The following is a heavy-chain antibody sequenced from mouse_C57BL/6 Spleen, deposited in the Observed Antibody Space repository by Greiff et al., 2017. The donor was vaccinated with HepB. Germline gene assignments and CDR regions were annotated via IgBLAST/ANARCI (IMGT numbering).Heavy chain of an antibody. CDR1: GYAFSSYW. D-gene: IGHD2-2*01. J-gene: IGHJ3*01. CDR3: ARGYGYDGAWFAY. CDR2: IYPGDGDT. V-gene: IGHV1-80*01. Sequence: QVHVKQSGAELVKPGASVKISCKASGYAFSSYWMNWVKQRPGKGLEWIGQIYPGDGDTNYNGKFKGKATLTADKSSSTAYMQLSSLTSEDSAVYFCARGYGYDGAWFAYWGQGTLVTVSA.